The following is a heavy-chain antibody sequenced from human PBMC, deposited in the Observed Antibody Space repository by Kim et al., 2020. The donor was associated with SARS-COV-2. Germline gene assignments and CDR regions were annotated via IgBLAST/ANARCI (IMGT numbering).Heavy chain of an antibody. CDR1: GFTFSSYW. Sequence: GGSLRLSCAASGFTFSSYWMSWVRQAPGKGLEWVANIKEDGSEKYYVDSVKGRFTISRDNAKNSLYLQMNSLRAEDTAVYYCAGGVSGYYDSSGYYYYFDYWGQGTLVTVSS. D-gene: IGHD3-22*01. J-gene: IGHJ4*02. V-gene: IGHV3-7*01. CDR2: IKEDGSEK. CDR3: AGGVSGYYDSSGYYYYFDY.